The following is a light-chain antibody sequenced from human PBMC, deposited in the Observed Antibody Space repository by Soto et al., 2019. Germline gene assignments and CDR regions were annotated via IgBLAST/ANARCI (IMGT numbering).Light chain of an antibody. CDR2: GAS. CDR1: QSVRNGA. V-gene: IGKV3-20*01. J-gene: IGKJ2*02. CDR3: HQYGDSART. Sequence: EIVLTQSPGTLSLSPGEGATVSCRASQSVRNGALAWYQQKPGQSLRLLIFGASGRATDIPDRFSASGSGTHFTLTISRLEPEDFAVYYCHQYGDSARTFGQGTKLDIK.